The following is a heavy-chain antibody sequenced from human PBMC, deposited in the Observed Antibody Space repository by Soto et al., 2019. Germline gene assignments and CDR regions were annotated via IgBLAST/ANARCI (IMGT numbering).Heavy chain of an antibody. J-gene: IGHJ5*02. CDR1: GFMFDSFA. Sequence: EVQLVESGGGLVQPGGSLRLYCVGSGFMFDSFAMNWVRQAPGKGLEWVSAISGSGGSTYYADSVKGRFTISRDNSKNTLYLQMNSLRAEDTAVYYCANGHRKNWFDPWGQGTLVTVSS. V-gene: IGHV3-23*04. CDR3: ANGHRKNWFDP. CDR2: ISGSGGST.